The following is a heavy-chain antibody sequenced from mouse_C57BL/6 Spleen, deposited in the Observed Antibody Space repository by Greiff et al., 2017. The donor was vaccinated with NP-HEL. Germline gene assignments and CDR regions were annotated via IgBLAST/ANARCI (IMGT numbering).Heavy chain of an antibody. CDR3: TRDYDYDKDYAMDY. J-gene: IGHJ4*01. CDR2: IDPETGGT. CDR1: GYTFTDYE. V-gene: IGHV1-15*01. Sequence: VKLQESGAELVRPGASVTLSCKASGYTFTDYEMHWVKQTPVHGLEWIGAIDPETGGTAYNQKFKGKAILTADKSSSTAYMELRSLTSEDSAVYYCTRDYDYDKDYAMDYWGQGTSVTVSS. D-gene: IGHD2-4*01.